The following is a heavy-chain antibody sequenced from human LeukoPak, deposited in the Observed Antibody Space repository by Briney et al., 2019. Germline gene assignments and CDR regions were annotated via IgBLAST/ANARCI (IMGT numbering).Heavy chain of an antibody. CDR2: ISGRGGST. J-gene: IGHJ4*02. V-gene: IGHV3-23*01. CDR3: AKAAHIVVVTADFDY. Sequence: PGGSLRLSCAASGFTFSSYAMSWVRQAPGKGLEWVSAISGRGGSTYYADSVKGRFTISRDNSKNTLYLQMNSLRAEDTAVYYCAKAAHIVVVTADFDYWGQGTLVTVSS. D-gene: IGHD2-21*02. CDR1: GFTFSSYA.